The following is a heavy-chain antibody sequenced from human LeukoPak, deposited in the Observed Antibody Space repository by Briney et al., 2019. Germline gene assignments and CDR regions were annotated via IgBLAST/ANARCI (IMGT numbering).Heavy chain of an antibody. CDR1: PFSFRNFA. Sequence: GGSLRLSCAASPFSFRNFAMSWVHLAPGKGLEWVSGISDSGHRTDYADSVEGRFTISRDNSKNTLYLQMDSFRAATTALYYCARKKWEPTSNDAFDIWGQGTMVTVSS. CDR3: ARKKWEPTSNDAFDI. V-gene: IGHV3-23*01. J-gene: IGHJ3*02. CDR2: ISDSGHRT. D-gene: IGHD1-26*01.